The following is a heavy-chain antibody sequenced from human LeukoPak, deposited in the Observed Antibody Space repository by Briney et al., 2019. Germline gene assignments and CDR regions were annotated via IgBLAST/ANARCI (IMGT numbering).Heavy chain of an antibody. CDR1: GFTFNSYT. D-gene: IGHD3-10*01. J-gene: IGHJ4*02. CDR2: ISNDGNNK. V-gene: IGHV3-30*04. CDR3: ARDLVGSGIEGY. Sequence: GRSLRLSCAASGFTFNSYTMHWVRQAPGKGLEWVAVISNDGNNKNYAESVKGRFTISRDNSKSTLYLQMNVLRAEDTAVYYCARDLVGSGIEGYWGQGTLVTVSS.